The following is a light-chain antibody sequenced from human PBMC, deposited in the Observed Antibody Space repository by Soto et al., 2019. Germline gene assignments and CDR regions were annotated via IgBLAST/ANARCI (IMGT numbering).Light chain of an antibody. V-gene: IGLV2-14*01. CDR2: EVT. Sequence: QSLLNRPSSVSGSPGQSITISCTGTISDVGGYNYVSWYQQHPGKAPKLMIYEVTNRPSGVSNRFSGSKSGNTASLTISGLQAEDEADYYCSSYTSSSTYVFGTGTKVTVL. CDR1: ISDVGGYNY. J-gene: IGLJ1*01. CDR3: SSYTSSSTYV.